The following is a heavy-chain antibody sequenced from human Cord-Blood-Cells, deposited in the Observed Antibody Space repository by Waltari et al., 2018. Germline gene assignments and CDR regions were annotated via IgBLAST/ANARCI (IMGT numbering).Heavy chain of an antibody. CDR3: AKVSKYYDFWSGYYSGSMDV. J-gene: IGHJ6*02. D-gene: IGHD3-3*01. V-gene: IGHV3-30*18. CDR1: GFTFSSYG. Sequence: QVQLVESGGGVVQPGRSLRLSCAASGFTFSSYGMHWVRQAPGKGLEWVAVISYDGSNKYYADSGKGRFTISRDNSKTTLYLQMNSLRAEDTAVYYCAKVSKYYDFWSGYYSGSMDVWGQGTTVTVSS. CDR2: ISYDGSNK.